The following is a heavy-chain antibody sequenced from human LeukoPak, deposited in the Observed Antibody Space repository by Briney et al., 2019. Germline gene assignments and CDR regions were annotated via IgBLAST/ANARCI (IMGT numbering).Heavy chain of an antibody. D-gene: IGHD3-22*01. CDR1: GGTFSSYA. V-gene: IGHV1-69*05. J-gene: IGHJ2*01. Sequence: SVKVSCKASGGTFSSYAISWVRQAPGQELEWMGGIIPIFGTANYAQKFQGRVTITRDESTSTAYMELSSLRSEDTAVYYCARGGNYYDSSGYYYRTPPIYWYFDLWGRGTLVTVSS. CDR3: ARGGNYYDSSGYYYRTPPIYWYFDL. CDR2: IIPIFGTA.